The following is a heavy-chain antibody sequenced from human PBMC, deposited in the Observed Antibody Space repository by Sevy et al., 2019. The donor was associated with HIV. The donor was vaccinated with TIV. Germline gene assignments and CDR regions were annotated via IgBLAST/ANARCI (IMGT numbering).Heavy chain of an antibody. CDR2: ISAYNGNT. J-gene: IGHJ4*02. D-gene: IGHD1-26*01. Sequence: ASVKASCKASDYTFTSYGISWVRQAPGQGLEWMGWISAYNGNTKYAQKFQGRVTVTTDTSTSTTYMELRSLRSDDTAVYYCAREGSVGATGAFDYWGQGTLVTVSS. CDR3: AREGSVGATGAFDY. V-gene: IGHV1-18*04. CDR1: DYTFTSYG.